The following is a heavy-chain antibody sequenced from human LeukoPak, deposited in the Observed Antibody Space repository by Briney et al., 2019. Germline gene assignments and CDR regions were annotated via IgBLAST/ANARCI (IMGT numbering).Heavy chain of an antibody. V-gene: IGHV3-23*01. Sequence: PGGSLRLSCAASGFTFSSYWMSWVRQAPGKGLEWVSAISGSGGSTYYADSVKGRFTISRDNSKNTLYLQMNSLRAEDTAVYYCAKDHDFWEQRVICPDYWGQGTLVTVSS. CDR2: ISGSGGST. CDR3: AKDHDFWEQRVICPDY. D-gene: IGHD6-25*01. J-gene: IGHJ4*02. CDR1: GFTFSSYW.